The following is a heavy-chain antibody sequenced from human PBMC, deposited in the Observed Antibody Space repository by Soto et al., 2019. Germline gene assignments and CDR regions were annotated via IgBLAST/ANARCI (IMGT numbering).Heavy chain of an antibody. CDR3: ARRLPQSGNFQH. D-gene: IGHD3-10*01. CDR2: ISSSSSYI. V-gene: IGHV3-21*01. J-gene: IGHJ1*01. CDR1: GFTFSSYS. Sequence: GGSLRLSCAASGFTFSSYSMNWVRQAPGKGLEWVSSISSSSSYIYYADSVKGRFTISRDNAKNSLYLQMNSLRAEDTAVYYCARRLPQSGNFQHWGQGTLVTVSS.